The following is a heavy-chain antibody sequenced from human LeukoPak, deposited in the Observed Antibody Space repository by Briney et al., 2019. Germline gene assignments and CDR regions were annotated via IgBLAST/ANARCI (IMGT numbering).Heavy chain of an antibody. CDR3: ARTSSGYYYYFDY. CDR2: INHSGST. CDR1: GGSFSGYY. V-gene: IGHV4-34*01. J-gene: IGHJ4*02. Sequence: NPSETLSLTCAVYGGSFSGYYWSWIRQPPGKGLEWIGEINHSGSTNYNPSLKSRVTISVDTSKNQFSLKLSSVTAADTAVYYCARTSSGYYYYFDYWGQGTLVTVSS. D-gene: IGHD3-22*01.